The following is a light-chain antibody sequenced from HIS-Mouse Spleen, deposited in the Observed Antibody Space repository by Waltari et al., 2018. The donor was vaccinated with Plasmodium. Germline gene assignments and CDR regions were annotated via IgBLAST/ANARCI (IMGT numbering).Light chain of an antibody. CDR3: YSTDSSGNHRV. CDR2: EDS. V-gene: IGLV3-10*01. J-gene: IGLJ3*02. CDR1: ALPKKY. Sequence: SYELTQPPSVSVSPGQTARLTCSGDALPKKYAYWYQKKSGKAPVLVIYEDSKRPSGIPERFSGSSSGTMATLTISGAQVEDEADYYCYSTDSSGNHRVFGGGTKLTVL.